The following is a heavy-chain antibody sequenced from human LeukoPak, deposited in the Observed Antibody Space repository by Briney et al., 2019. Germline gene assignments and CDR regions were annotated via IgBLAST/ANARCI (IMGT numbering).Heavy chain of an antibody. V-gene: IGHV4-30-4*01. D-gene: IGHD3-22*01. J-gene: IGHJ4*02. CDR3: ASNYYDSSGYYFDY. CDR1: GGSISSGDYY. Sequence: SETLSLTCTVSGGSISSGDYYWSWIRQPPGKGLEWIGYIYYSGSTYYNPSLKSRVTISVDTSKNQFSLKLSSVTAADTAVNYCASNYYDSSGYYFDYWGQGTLVTVSS. CDR2: IYYSGST.